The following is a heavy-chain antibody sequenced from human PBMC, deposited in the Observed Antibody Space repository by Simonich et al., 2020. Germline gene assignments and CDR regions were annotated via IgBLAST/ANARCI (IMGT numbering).Heavy chain of an antibody. CDR2: TSASNGNT. D-gene: IGHD1-1*01. J-gene: IGHJ3*02. Sequence: QVQLVQSGAEVKKPGASVKVSCKASGYTFTSSGISWVRQAPGQGLEGKGGTSASNGNTTYAQKLQGRVTMTPDTSTSTAYIELRSLRSDYTAVYYCARSTTGTTAFDIWGQGTMVTVSS. V-gene: IGHV1-18*01. CDR3: ARSTTGTTAFDI. CDR1: GYTFTSSG.